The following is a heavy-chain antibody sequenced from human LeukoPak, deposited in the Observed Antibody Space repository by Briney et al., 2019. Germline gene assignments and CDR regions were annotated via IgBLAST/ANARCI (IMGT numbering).Heavy chain of an antibody. CDR3: ARVSSGWVDY. Sequence: SETLSLTCTVSGGSISSYYWSWMRQPPGKGLEWIGDIYYSGSTNYNPSLKSRVTISVDTSKKQLSLKLSSVTAADTAVYYCARVSSGWVDYWGQGTLVTVSS. CDR1: GGSISSYY. V-gene: IGHV4-59*01. J-gene: IGHJ4*02. CDR2: IYYSGST. D-gene: IGHD6-19*01.